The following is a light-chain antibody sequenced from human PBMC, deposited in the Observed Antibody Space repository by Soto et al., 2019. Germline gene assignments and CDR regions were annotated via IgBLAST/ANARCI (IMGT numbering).Light chain of an antibody. V-gene: IGLV2-23*01. CDR1: NSDVGSHNF. CDR3: CSLTNGATWV. J-gene: IGLJ3*02. CDR2: EAG. Sequence: QSALTQPASVSGSPGQSITISCTGTNSDVGSHNFVSWYQQYPGKAPKLLIYEAGKRPSGLSNRFSGSKSGNTASLTISGLQAEDEADYYCCSLTNGATWVFGRGTKVTVL.